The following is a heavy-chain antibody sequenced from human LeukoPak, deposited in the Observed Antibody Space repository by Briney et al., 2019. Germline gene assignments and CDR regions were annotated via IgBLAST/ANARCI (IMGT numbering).Heavy chain of an antibody. CDR3: ARHALPRYASTQPFGA. CDR1: GDDSSRSW. CDR2: IFPEDSDT. Sequence: GQSLKISCQVSGDDSSRSWIGWVRQVAGKGLDWMGIIFPEDSDTRYSPSFQGHVTFSADKSTNTAYLHWDSLRASDTAIYFCARHALPRYASTQPFGAWGQGTRVTVSS. D-gene: IGHD2-2*01. V-gene: IGHV5-51*01. J-gene: IGHJ5*02.